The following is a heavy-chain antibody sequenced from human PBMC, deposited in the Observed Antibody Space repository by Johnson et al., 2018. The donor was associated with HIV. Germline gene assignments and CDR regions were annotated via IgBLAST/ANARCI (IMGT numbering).Heavy chain of an antibody. CDR2: ISSDGSTI. V-gene: IGHV3-11*01. J-gene: IGHJ3*02. Sequence: QVQLVESGGGLVKPGGSLRLSCAASGFIFTDSYLSWVRQAPGQGLEWVSYISSDGSTIYYADSVKGRFTISRDNSKNTLYLQMNSLRAEDTAVYYCARGGSSGYYIFRAFDIWGQGTMVTVSS. CDR3: ARGGSSGYYIFRAFDI. D-gene: IGHD3-22*01. CDR1: GFIFTDSY.